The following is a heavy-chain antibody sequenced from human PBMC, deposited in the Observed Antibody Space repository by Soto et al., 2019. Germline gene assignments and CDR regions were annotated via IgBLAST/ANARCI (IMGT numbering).Heavy chain of an antibody. D-gene: IGHD3-3*01. V-gene: IGHV4-61*01. CDR2: VYHTGRT. CDR3: ARDFAYFDS. Sequence: SETLSLTCTVSGGSFKSGSYSWSWIRQPPGEGLEWIGYVYHTGRTSYNPSLKSRVSISMDTSKNQFSLNLDSVTAADTAVYFCARDFAYFDSWGQGTLVTVSS. J-gene: IGHJ4*02. CDR1: GGSFKSGSYS.